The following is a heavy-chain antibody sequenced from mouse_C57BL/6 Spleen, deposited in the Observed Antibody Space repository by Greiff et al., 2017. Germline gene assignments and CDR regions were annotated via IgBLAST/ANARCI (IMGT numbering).Heavy chain of an antibody. CDR2: IDPENGDT. CDR1: GFNIKDDY. V-gene: IGHV14-4*01. D-gene: IGHD1-1*01. Sequence: VQLQQSGAELVRPGASVKLSCTASGFNIKDDYMHWVKQRPEQGLEWIGWIDPENGDTEYASKFQGKATITADTSSNTAYLQLSSLTSEDTAVYYCTPLLPHYYAMDYWGQGTSVTVSS. CDR3: TPLLPHYYAMDY. J-gene: IGHJ4*01.